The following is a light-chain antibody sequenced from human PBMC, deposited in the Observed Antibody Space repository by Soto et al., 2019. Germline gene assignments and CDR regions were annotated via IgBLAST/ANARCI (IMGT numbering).Light chain of an antibody. CDR3: QHYNNWPRT. J-gene: IGKJ1*01. CDR2: GAS. Sequence: EIVMTQSPATLSVSPGERATLSCRASQSVSSNLAWYQQKPGQAPRLLIYGASTRATRIPARFSGSGSGKEFTLTISSLQAEDFAVYYCQHYNNWPRTFGQGTEVEIK. CDR1: QSVSSN. V-gene: IGKV3-15*01.